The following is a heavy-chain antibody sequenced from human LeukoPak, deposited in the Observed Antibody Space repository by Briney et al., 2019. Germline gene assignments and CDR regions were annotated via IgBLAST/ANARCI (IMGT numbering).Heavy chain of an antibody. V-gene: IGHV4-38-2*01. CDR2: IYQSRSM. Sequence: SDTLSLPCAVSGYSISRGYYWGWIRPPPGKGLEWIGSIYQSRSMYYNPSLKSRVTISLDTSKNQSSLKLSSATAADTAEYYCARHVSSSSDWFDPWGQGALVTVSS. CDR3: ARHVSSSSDWFDP. J-gene: IGHJ5*02. CDR1: GYSISRGYY. D-gene: IGHD6-13*01.